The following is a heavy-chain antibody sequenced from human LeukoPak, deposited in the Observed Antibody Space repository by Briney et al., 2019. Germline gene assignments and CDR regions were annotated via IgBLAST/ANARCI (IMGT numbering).Heavy chain of an antibody. J-gene: IGHJ4*02. CDR3: SRAGGVAVAGDY. CDR1: GYIFPNYG. Sequence: ASVKVSCKASGYIFPNYGISWVRQAPGQGPEWLGWISAYNGNANYAQKLQGRVTLTTDSATTTAYMELRGLRSEDTAIYYCSRAGGVAVAGDYWGQGTLVSVSS. V-gene: IGHV1-18*01. CDR2: ISAYNGNA. D-gene: IGHD3-16*01.